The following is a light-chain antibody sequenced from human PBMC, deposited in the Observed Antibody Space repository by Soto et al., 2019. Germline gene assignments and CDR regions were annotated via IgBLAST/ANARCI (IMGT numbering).Light chain of an antibody. J-gene: IGKJ2*01. CDR1: QSVTNY. CDR2: DAT. V-gene: IGKV3-11*01. CDR3: QQRSDWPPFT. Sequence: EIVLTQSPATLSLSPGERATLSCRASQSVTNYLAWYQQKPGQAPRLLIYDATNRATGIPARFSGSGSGTDFTLTISSLDPEDFAVYYCQQRSDWPPFTFGQGTKLEIK.